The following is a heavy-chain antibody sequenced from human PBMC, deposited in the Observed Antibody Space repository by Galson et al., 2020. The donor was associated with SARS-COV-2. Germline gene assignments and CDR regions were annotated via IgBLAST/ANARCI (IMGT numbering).Heavy chain of an antibody. CDR1: GFPFSRYA. J-gene: IGHJ4*02. CDR2: ITSRGESI. D-gene: IGHD5-18*01. CDR3: ASDKVYSMDY. V-gene: IGHV3-48*02. Sequence: GGSLRLSCAASGFPFSRYAMNWVRQAPGKGLEWLSYITSRGESIYYADSVKGRFTVSRDNARNSLHLQMDSCRDADPAVYYCASDKVYSMDYWGLGTMVPVSS.